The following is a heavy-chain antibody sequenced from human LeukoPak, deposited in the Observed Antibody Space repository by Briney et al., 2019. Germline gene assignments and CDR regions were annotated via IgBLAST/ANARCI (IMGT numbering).Heavy chain of an antibody. D-gene: IGHD5-24*01. V-gene: IGHV4-59*01. CDR1: GGSISSYY. Sequence: SETLSLTCTVSGGSISSYYWSWIRQPPGKGLEWIGYIYYSGGTNYNPSLKSRVTISVDTSKNQFSLKLSSVTAADTAVYYCASLGDGYNRDYWGQGTLVTVSS. CDR2: IYYSGGT. CDR3: ASLGDGYNRDY. J-gene: IGHJ4*02.